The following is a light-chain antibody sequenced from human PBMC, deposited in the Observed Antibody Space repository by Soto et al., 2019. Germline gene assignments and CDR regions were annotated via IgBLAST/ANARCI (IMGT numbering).Light chain of an antibody. CDR2: GAS. V-gene: IGKV3-20*01. Sequence: EIVLTQSPGTLSLSPGERATLSCRASQSVSSSYLAWYQQKPGQAPRLLIYGASSRATGIPDRFSGSGSGTEFTLTISRLEPEDVAVYYCQQYGSSLFTFGPGTKVDIK. CDR1: QSVSSSY. CDR3: QQYGSSLFT. J-gene: IGKJ3*01.